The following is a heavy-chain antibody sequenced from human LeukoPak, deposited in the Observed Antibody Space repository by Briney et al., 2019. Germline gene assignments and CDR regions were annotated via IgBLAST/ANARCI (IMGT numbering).Heavy chain of an antibody. CDR2: IYYSGST. Sequence: SETLSLTCSVSGGSISGYYWSWIRQPPGQGLEWIGYIYYSGSTNYNPSLKSRVIISRDTSKNQFSLNLSSVTAADTAVYYCARQGYSAYEILDYWGQGTLVTVSS. CDR3: ARQGYSAYEILDY. J-gene: IGHJ4*02. D-gene: IGHD5-12*01. CDR1: GGSISGYY. V-gene: IGHV4-59*08.